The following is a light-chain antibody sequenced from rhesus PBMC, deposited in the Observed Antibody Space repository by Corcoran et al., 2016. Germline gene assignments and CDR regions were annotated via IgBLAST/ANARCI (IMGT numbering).Light chain of an antibody. CDR2: KAS. CDR3: QQHNSYPLT. CDR1: QGISSY. Sequence: DIQMTQSPSSLSASVGDTVTITCRASQGISSYLAWYQQKPGNSPKLLLYKASTLQSGVPSRFSGSGSGTDFTLTISSLQPEDFATYYCQQHNSYPLTFGGGTKVEIK. J-gene: IGKJ4*01. V-gene: IGKV1-25*01.